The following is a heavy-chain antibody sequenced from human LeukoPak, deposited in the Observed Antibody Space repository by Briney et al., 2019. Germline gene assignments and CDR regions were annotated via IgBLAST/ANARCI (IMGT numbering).Heavy chain of an antibody. CDR2: IYTSGST. CDR3: ARTVEMATIPAFDP. J-gene: IGHJ5*02. Sequence: SETLSLTCTVSGGSISSGSYYWSWIRQPAGKGLEWIGRIYTSGSTNYNPSLKSRVTISVDTSKNQFSLKLSSVTAADTAVYYCARTVEMATIPAFDPWGQGTLVTVSS. V-gene: IGHV4-61*02. D-gene: IGHD5-24*01. CDR1: GGSISSGSYY.